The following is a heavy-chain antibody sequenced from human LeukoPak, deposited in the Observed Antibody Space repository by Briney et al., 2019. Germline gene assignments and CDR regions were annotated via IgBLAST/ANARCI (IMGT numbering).Heavy chain of an antibody. J-gene: IGHJ4*02. Sequence: GGSLRLSCAASGFTFSSYAMSWVRQAPGKGLEWVSAISGSGGSTYYADSVKGRFTISRDNSKNTLYLQMNSLRAEDTAVYYCAKDVVVPAAMGVRYFDYWGQGTLVTVSS. D-gene: IGHD2-2*01. CDR3: AKDVVVPAAMGVRYFDY. V-gene: IGHV3-23*01. CDR2: ISGSGGST. CDR1: GFTFSSYA.